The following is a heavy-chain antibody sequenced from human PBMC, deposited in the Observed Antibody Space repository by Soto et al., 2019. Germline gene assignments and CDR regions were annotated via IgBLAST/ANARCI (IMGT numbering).Heavy chain of an antibody. CDR3: AKDLGETYSSGWYDYFDY. V-gene: IGHV3-30*18. Sequence: QVQPVESGGGVVQPGRSLRLSCAASGFTFSSYGMHWVRQAPGKGLEWVAVISYDGSNKYYADSVKGRFTISRDNSKNTLYLQMNSLRAEDTAVYYCAKDLGETYSSGWYDYFDYWGQGTLVTVSS. J-gene: IGHJ4*02. CDR1: GFTFSSYG. D-gene: IGHD6-19*01. CDR2: ISYDGSNK.